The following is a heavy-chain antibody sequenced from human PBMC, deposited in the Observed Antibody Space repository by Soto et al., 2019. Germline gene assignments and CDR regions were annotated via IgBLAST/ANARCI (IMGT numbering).Heavy chain of an antibody. Sequence: SETLSLTCTVSGGSISSYYWSWIRQPPGKGLEWIGYIYYSGSTNYNPSLKSRVTISVDTSKNQFSLKLSSVTAADTAVYYCARQHYDVFDDWGQGTLVTVSS. D-gene: IGHD3-10*02. CDR2: IYYSGST. J-gene: IGHJ4*02. CDR1: GGSISSYY. V-gene: IGHV4-59*08. CDR3: ARQHYDVFDD.